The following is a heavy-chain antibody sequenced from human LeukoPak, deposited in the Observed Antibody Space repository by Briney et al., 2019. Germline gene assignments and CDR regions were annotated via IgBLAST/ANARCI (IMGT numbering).Heavy chain of an antibody. CDR2: IKQDGSEK. CDR3: AKEQFLRYFDRNGYYFDH. V-gene: IGHV3-7*05. D-gene: IGHD3-9*01. CDR1: GFTFSTHR. Sequence: GGSLRLSCAASGFTFSTHRMIWVRQASGKGLEWVTNIKQDGSEKYYVDSVKGRFIISRDNAKNSLYLQMNSVRAEDTAVYYCAKEQFLRYFDRNGYYFDHWGQGTLVTVSS. J-gene: IGHJ4*02.